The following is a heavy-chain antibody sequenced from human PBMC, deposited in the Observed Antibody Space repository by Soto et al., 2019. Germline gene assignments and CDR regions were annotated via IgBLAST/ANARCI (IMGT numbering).Heavy chain of an antibody. CDR2: INAGNGNT. D-gene: IGHD2-8*01. CDR3: ARDQQGYCTNGVCYYYYYMDV. CDR1: GYTFTSYA. J-gene: IGHJ6*03. V-gene: IGHV1-3*01. Sequence: ASVKVSCKASGYTFTSYAMHWVRQAPGQRLEWMGWINAGNGNTKYSQKFQGRVTITRGTSASTAYMELSGLRSEDTAVYYCARDQQGYCTNGVCYYYYYMDVWGKGTTVTVSS.